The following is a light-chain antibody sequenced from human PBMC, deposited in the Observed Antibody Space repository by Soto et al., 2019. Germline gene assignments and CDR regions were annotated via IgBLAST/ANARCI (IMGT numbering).Light chain of an antibody. J-gene: IGKJ2*01. CDR1: QSVLYTSNNKNY. V-gene: IGKV4-1*01. CDR3: QQYYSSPPYT. CDR2: WAS. Sequence: DIVMTQSPDPLAVSLGERATINCKSSQSVLYTSNNKNYLAWYQQKPGQPPKLLIYWASTRESGVPDRFSGSGSGTDFTLTINSLQAEDVAVYYCQQYYSSPPYTFGQGTKLEIK.